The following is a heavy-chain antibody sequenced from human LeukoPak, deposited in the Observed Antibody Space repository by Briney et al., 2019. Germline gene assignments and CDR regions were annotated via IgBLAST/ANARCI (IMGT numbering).Heavy chain of an antibody. J-gene: IGHJ3*02. CDR1: GYSICSGYY. CDR3: ARPGGFRDAFDI. V-gene: IGHV4-38-2*01. Sequence: SETLSLTCAVSGYSICSGYYWGWIRQPPGKGLEWIGSIYHSGSTYYNPSLKSRVTISVDTSKNQFSLKLSSVTAADTAVYYCARPGGFRDAFDIWGQGTMVTASS. D-gene: IGHD3-10*01. CDR2: IYHSGST.